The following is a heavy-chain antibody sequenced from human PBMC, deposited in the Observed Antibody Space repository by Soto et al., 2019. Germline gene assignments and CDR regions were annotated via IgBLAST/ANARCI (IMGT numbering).Heavy chain of an antibody. J-gene: IGHJ4*02. D-gene: IGHD6-19*01. CDR2: IKQDGSEK. V-gene: IGHV3-7*01. CDR1: GFTFSSYW. CDR3: ARALIAVYLNG. Sequence: PGGSLRLSCAASGFTFSSYWMSWVHQAPGKGLEWVANIKQDGSEKYYVDSVKGRFTISRDNAKNSLYLQMNSLRAEDTAVYYCARALIAVYLNGWGQGTLVTVSS.